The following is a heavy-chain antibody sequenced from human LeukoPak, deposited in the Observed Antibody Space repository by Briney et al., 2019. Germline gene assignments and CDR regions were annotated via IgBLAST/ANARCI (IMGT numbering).Heavy chain of an antibody. CDR2: IYTSGST. CDR1: GGSISSYY. CDR3: ARRDIMIARGDFDY. Sequence: PSETLSLTCTVSGGSISSYYWSWIRQPAGKGLEWIGRIYTSGSTNYNPSLKSRVTMSVDTSKNQFSLKLSSVTAADTAVYYCARRDIMIARGDFDYWGQGTLVTVSS. V-gene: IGHV4-4*07. D-gene: IGHD3-16*01. J-gene: IGHJ4*02.